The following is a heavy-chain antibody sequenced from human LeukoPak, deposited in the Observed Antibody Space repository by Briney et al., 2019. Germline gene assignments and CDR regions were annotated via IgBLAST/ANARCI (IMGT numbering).Heavy chain of an antibody. CDR2: IYYSGRT. Sequence: PSETLSLTCTVSGGSISSGNHFWGWIRQPPGKGLEWIGIIYYSGRTYFNPSLKSRVTISVDTSKNQFSLKLSSVTAADTAVYYCARILGMEGGSGSYYREKDYYYGMDVWGQGTTVTVSS. CDR3: ARILGMEGGSGSYYREKDYYYGMDV. CDR1: GGSISSGNHF. V-gene: IGHV4-39*07. J-gene: IGHJ6*02. D-gene: IGHD3-10*01.